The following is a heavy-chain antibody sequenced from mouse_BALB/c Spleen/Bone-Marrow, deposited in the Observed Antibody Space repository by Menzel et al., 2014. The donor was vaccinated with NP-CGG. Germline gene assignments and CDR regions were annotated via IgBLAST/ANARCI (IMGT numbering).Heavy chain of an antibody. J-gene: IGHJ4*01. CDR3: ARGIYYGNYVYAMDY. Sequence: DLVKPGASVKLSCKASGYTFTNYWINWVKQRPGQGLEWIGRIAPGSGSTYYKEMFKGKATLTVDTSSSTAYIQLSSLSSEDSAVYFCARGIYYGNYVYAMDYWGQGTSVTVSS. CDR2: IAPGSGST. V-gene: IGHV1S41*01. CDR1: GYTFTNYW. D-gene: IGHD2-1*01.